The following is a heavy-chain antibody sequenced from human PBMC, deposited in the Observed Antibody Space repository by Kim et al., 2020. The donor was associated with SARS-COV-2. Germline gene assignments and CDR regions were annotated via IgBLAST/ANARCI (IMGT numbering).Heavy chain of an antibody. Sequence: SETLSLTCTVSGGSISSSRYYWGWIRQPPGKGLEWIGSIYYSGSTYYNPSLKSRVTISVDTSKNQFSLKLSSVTAADTAVYYCARDYKGDGYTLTPGCWGQGTLVTVSS. J-gene: IGHJ4*01. CDR1: GGSISSSRYY. CDR2: IYYSGST. D-gene: IGHD5-12*01. V-gene: IGHV4-39*07. CDR3: ARDYKGDGYTLTPGC.